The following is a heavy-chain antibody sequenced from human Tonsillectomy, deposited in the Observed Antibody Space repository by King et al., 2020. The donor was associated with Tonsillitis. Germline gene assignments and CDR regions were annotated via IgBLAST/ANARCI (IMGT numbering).Heavy chain of an antibody. CDR3: ATYNVEVAGFDY. CDR1: GYIFTDDY. V-gene: IGHV1-2*02. J-gene: IGHJ4*02. CDR2: IKPNSGGK. D-gene: IGHD6-19*01. Sequence: VQLVQSGAEVKKPGASVKVSCKASGYIFTDDYMHWVRQAPGQGLEWMGWIKPNSGGKNYAQKFQGRVTMTRDTSISTAYMELSRLRSDDTAVFYCATYNVEVAGFDYWGQGTLVTVSS.